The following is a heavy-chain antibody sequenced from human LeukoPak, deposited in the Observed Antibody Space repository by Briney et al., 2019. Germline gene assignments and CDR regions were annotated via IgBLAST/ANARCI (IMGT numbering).Heavy chain of an antibody. D-gene: IGHD4-17*01. CDR3: ARESHDYGDYGRSFDY. CDR2: IIPIFGTA. CDR1: GGTLSSYA. V-gene: IGHV1-69*13. Sequence: SVKVSCKASGGTLSSYAISWVRQAPGQGLEWMGGIIPIFGTANYAQKFQGRVTITADESTSTAYMELSSLRSEDTAVYYCARESHDYGDYGRSFDYWGQGTLVTVSS. J-gene: IGHJ4*02.